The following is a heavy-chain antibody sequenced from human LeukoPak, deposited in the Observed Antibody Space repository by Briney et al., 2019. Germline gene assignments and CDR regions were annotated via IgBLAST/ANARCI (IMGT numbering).Heavy chain of an antibody. J-gene: IGHJ6*02. Sequence: SVTVSCKPSGGTFSSYAISWVRQAPGQGLEWMGRIIPIFGIANYAQKFQGRVTITADKSTSTAYMELSSLRSEDTAVYYCASWFRYCSGGSCYNGMDVWGQGTTVTVSS. CDR3: ASWFRYCSGGSCYNGMDV. V-gene: IGHV1-69*04. D-gene: IGHD2-15*01. CDR1: GGTFSSYA. CDR2: IIPIFGIA.